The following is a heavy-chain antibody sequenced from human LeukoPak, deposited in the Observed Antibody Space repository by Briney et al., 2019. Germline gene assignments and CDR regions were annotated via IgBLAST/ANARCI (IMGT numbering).Heavy chain of an antibody. CDR3: ARAHPDILTGYYYYYYMDV. CDR1: GFTFSSYA. J-gene: IGHJ6*03. CDR2: INSDGSST. V-gene: IGHV3-74*01. D-gene: IGHD3-9*01. Sequence: GGSLRLSCAASGFTFSSYAMHWVRQAPGKGLVWVSRINSDGSSTSYADSVKGRFTISRDNAKNTLYLQMNSLRAEDTAVYYCARAHPDILTGYYYYYYMDVWGKGTTVTVSS.